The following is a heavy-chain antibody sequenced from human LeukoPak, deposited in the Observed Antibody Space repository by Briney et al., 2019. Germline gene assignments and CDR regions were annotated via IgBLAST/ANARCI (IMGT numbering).Heavy chain of an antibody. V-gene: IGHV3-48*01. CDR1: GFTFSSYS. J-gene: IGHJ3*02. Sequence: GGSLRLSCAASGFTFSSYSMNWVRQAPGKGLEWVSYISSSSRTIYYADSVKGRFTISRDNAKNSLYLQMNSLRAEDTAVYYCARGVRDAFDIWGQGTMVTVSS. D-gene: IGHD3-16*01. CDR2: ISSSSRTI. CDR3: ARGVRDAFDI.